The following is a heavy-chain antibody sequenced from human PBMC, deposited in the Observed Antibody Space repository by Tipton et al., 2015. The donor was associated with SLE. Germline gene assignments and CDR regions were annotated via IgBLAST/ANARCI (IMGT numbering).Heavy chain of an antibody. CDR2: ISYSGRT. CDR1: GFSISSGYY. V-gene: IGHV4-61*01. Sequence: TLSLTCAVSGFSISSGYYWGWIRQPPGKGLEWIGYISYSGRTDYNPSLTSRVSISIDTSKKQFSLNLSSVTAADTAVYYCAREDYGEYDDAFDIWGQGTMVTVSS. J-gene: IGHJ3*02. CDR3: AREDYGEYDDAFDI. D-gene: IGHD4-17*01.